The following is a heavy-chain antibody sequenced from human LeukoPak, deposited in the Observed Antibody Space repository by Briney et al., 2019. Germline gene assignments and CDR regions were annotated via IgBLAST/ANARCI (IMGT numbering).Heavy chain of an antibody. V-gene: IGHV1-8*01. CDR3: ARYTQHYGFDI. CDR2: MNPRDNT. CDR1: GYTSTSPD. J-gene: IGHJ3*02. Sequence: VASVKVSCKASGYTSTSPDINWVRQATGRGLEWLGWMNPRDNTGYAQKFQGRVTLTRDKSINTAYMELSSLRSEDTAVYYCARYTQHYGFDIWGQGTMVTVSA. D-gene: IGHD3-3*02.